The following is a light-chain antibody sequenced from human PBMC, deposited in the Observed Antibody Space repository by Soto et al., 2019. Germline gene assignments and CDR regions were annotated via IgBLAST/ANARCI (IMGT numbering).Light chain of an antibody. CDR3: SSWDGSLSGYV. V-gene: IGLV1-47*02. CDR1: SSNIGSNY. CDR2: NNN. Sequence: QSALTQPPSASGTPGQGVTISCSGSSSNIGSNYVYWYQQLPGTAPKLLIYNNNQRPSGVPDRFSASKSGTSASLAIRGLRSADDPDYPCSSWDGSLSGYVFGAGTKVTVL. J-gene: IGLJ1*01.